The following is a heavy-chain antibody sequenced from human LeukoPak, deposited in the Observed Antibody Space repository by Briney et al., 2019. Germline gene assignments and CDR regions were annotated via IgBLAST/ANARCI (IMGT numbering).Heavy chain of an antibody. J-gene: IGHJ4*02. CDR2: ISSSSSYI. V-gene: IGHV3-21*01. CDR1: GFTFSSYS. D-gene: IGHD1-26*01. CDR3: ARFSGSNLFAY. Sequence: GGSLRLSCAASGFTFSSYSMNWVRQAPGKGLEWVSSISSSSSYIYYADSVKGRFTISRDNAKNSLYLQMNSLRAEDTGVYYCARFSGSNLFAYWGQGTLVTVSS.